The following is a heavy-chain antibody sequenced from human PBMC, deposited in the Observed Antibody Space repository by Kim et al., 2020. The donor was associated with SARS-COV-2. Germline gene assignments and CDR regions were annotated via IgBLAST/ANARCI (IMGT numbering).Heavy chain of an antibody. Sequence: KGRFTISRDNAKHSLTLQMNSLRAEDTAVYYCARGPPDVVVVVAAYSGGYWGQGTLVTVSS. V-gene: IGHV3-11*06. CDR3: ARGPPDVVVVVAAYSGGY. D-gene: IGHD2-15*01. J-gene: IGHJ4*02.